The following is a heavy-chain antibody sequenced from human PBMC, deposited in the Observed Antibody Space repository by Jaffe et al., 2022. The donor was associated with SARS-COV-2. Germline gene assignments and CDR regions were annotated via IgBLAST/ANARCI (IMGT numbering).Heavy chain of an antibody. CDR3: ARAGWGYGDHFDY. V-gene: IGHV4-59*01. J-gene: IGHJ4*02. Sequence: QVQLQESGPGLVKPSETLSLTCTVSGGSISSYYWSWIRQPPGKGLEWIGYIYYSGSTNYNPSLKSRVTISVDTSKNQFSLKLSSVTAADTAVYYCARAGWGYGDHFDYWGQGTLVTVSS. CDR1: GGSISSYY. D-gene: IGHD4-17*01. CDR2: IYYSGST.